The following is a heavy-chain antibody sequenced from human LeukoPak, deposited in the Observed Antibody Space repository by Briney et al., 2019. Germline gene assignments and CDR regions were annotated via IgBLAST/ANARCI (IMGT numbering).Heavy chain of an antibody. CDR2: ISSSSSTI. D-gene: IGHD3-22*01. V-gene: IGHV3-48*01. J-gene: IGHJ4*02. Sequence: GGSLRLSCAASGFTFSSYGMHWVRQAPGKGLEWVSYISSSSSTIYYADSVKGRFTISRDNAKNSLYLQMNSLRAEDTAVYYCARDPYYDSSGYFGYWGQGTLVTVSS. CDR1: GFTFSSYG. CDR3: ARDPYYDSSGYFGY.